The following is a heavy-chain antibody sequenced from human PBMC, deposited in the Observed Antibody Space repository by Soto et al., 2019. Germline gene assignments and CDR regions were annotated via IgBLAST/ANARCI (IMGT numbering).Heavy chain of an antibody. J-gene: IGHJ6*03. V-gene: IGHV4-34*01. Sequence: QVQLQQWGAGLLKPSETLSLTCAVYGGSFSGYYWSWIRQPPGKGLEWIGEINHSGSTNYNPSLKSRVTIPVDTSKNQFALKLSSVTAADTAVYYCAGGAANSSSSYMDVWGKGTTVTVSS. CDR2: INHSGST. CDR3: AGGAANSSSSYMDV. D-gene: IGHD6-6*01. CDR1: GGSFSGYY.